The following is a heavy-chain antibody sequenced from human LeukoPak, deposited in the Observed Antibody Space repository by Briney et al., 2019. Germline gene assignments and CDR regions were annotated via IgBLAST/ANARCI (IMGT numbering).Heavy chain of an antibody. CDR1: GYTFTSYD. J-gene: IGHJ3*02. Sequence: ASVKVSCKASGYTFTSYDINWVRQAPGQGLEWMGWMDPNRGNTGYAHKFQGRVTMARSTSVSTAYMELSSLTSEDTAVYYCASSTDYGDYHDAFDIWGQGTMVTVSS. CDR3: ASSTDYGDYHDAFDI. D-gene: IGHD4-17*01. V-gene: IGHV1-8*02. CDR2: MDPNRGNT.